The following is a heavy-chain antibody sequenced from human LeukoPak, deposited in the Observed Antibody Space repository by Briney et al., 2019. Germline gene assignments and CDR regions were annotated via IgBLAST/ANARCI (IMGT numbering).Heavy chain of an antibody. V-gene: IGHV3-11*06. J-gene: IGHJ4*02. CDR1: GFTFSDYY. CDR2: ISSSSSYT. Sequence: GGSLRLSCAASGFTFSDYYMSWIRQAPGKGLEWVSYISSSSSYTNYADSVKGRFTISRDNAKNSLYLQMNSLRAEDTAVYYCARDFSYDILTGYNKPFDYWGQGTLVTVSS. D-gene: IGHD3-9*01. CDR3: ARDFSYDILTGYNKPFDY.